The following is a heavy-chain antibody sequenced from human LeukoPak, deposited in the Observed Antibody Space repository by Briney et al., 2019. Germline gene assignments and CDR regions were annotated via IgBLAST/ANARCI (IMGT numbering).Heavy chain of an antibody. J-gene: IGHJ4*02. CDR2: IKQDGGQK. V-gene: IGHV3-7*01. D-gene: IGHD3-10*01. Sequence: PGGSLRLSCVASGFTFSSYWMSWVRQAPGKGLEWVANIKQDGGQKFYVDSVKGRFTISRDDSKNTLYLQMNSLRAEDTAVYYCARDLQAYYYGSGRVLDYWGQGTLVTVSS. CDR3: ARDLQAYYYGSGRVLDY. CDR1: GFTFSSYW.